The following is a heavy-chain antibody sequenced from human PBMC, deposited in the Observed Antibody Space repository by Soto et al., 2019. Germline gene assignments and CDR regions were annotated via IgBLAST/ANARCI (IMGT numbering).Heavy chain of an antibody. CDR3: ARALLITMIVVGEAFDP. V-gene: IGHV1-69*13. J-gene: IGHJ5*02. CDR1: AGTFSNYA. CDR2: IIPIFGTA. D-gene: IGHD3-22*01. Sequence: SVKVSCKASAGTFSNYAISWVLQAPGQGLEWMGGIIPIFGTANYAQKFQGRVTITADESTSTAYMELSSLRSEDTAVYYCARALLITMIVVGEAFDPCAQGTLVTVS.